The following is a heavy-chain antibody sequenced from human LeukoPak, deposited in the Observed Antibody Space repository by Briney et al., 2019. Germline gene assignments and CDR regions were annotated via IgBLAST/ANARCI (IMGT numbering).Heavy chain of an antibody. CDR2: ISYDGSNK. V-gene: IGHV3-30*03. CDR3: ARDSGILLLLY. D-gene: IGHD3-10*01. CDR1: GFTFSNYG. J-gene: IGHJ4*02. Sequence: GGSLRLSCAASGFTFSNYGMHWVRQAPGKGLEWVAVISYDGSNKYYADSVKGRFTISRDNSKNTLYLQMNSLRAEDTAVYYCARDSGILLLLYWGQGTLVTVSS.